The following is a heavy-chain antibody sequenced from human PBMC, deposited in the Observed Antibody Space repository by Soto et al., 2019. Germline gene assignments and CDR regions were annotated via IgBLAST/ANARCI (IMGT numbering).Heavy chain of an antibody. CDR1: GGSISSYY. D-gene: IGHD3-10*01. CDR2: IYYSGST. V-gene: IGHV4-59*08. CDR3: ASFRRKGSFDP. J-gene: IGHJ5*02. Sequence: SSETLSLTCTVSGGSISSYYWSWIRQPPGKGLEWIGYIYYSGSTNYNPSLKSRVTISVDTSKNQFSLKLSSVTAADTAVYYCASFRRKGSFDPWGQGTLVTVSS.